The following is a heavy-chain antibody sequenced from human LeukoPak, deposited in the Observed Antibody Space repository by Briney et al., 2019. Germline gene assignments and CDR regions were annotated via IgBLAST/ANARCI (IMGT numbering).Heavy chain of an antibody. D-gene: IGHD5-18*01. CDR3: ARDRGYSYEFDY. CDR1: GFTFSSYR. V-gene: IGHV3-21*01. J-gene: IGHJ4*02. CDR2: ISSSSSYI. Sequence: GGSLRLSCAASGFTFSSYRMNWVRQAPGKGLEWVSSISSSSSYIYYADSWKGRFPISRDNAKNSLYLQMNSLRAEDTAVYYCARDRGYSYEFDYWGQGTLVTVSS.